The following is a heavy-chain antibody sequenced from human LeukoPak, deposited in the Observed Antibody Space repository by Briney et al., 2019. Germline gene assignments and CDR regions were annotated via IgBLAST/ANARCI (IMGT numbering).Heavy chain of an antibody. J-gene: IGHJ6*02. V-gene: IGHV5-51*01. D-gene: IGHD6-13*01. CDR2: IYPGDSDT. Sequence: GASLKISCQGSGYSFTSYWIGWVRQLPGKGLEWMGIIYPGDSDTRYSPSFQGQVTISADKSISTAYLQWSSLKASDTAMYYCARHLKAAGPYYYYYGMDVWGQGTTVTVSS. CDR3: ARHLKAAGPYYYYYGMDV. CDR1: GYSFTSYW.